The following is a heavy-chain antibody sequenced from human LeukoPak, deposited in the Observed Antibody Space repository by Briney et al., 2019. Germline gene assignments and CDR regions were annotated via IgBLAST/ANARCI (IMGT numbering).Heavy chain of an antibody. CDR2: IYYRGST. J-gene: IGHJ5*02. CDR3: AILGTGSS. Sequence: SETLSLTCTVSGGSISSSTYYWGWIRQPPGRGLEWIGTIYYRGSTYYNPSLKSRVTISVDTSNNQFALRLSSVTAADTAVYYCAILGTGSSWGQGTLVTVSS. D-gene: IGHD3-10*01. CDR1: GGSISSSTYY. V-gene: IGHV4-39*01.